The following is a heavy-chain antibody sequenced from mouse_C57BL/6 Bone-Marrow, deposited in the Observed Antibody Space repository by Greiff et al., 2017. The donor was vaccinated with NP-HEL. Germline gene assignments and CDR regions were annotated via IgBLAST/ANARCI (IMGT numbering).Heavy chain of an antibody. CDR1: GYTFTSYW. V-gene: IGHV1-53*01. J-gene: IGHJ2*01. D-gene: IGHD2-1*01. Sequence: QVQLQQPGTELVKPGASVKLSCKASGYTFTSYWMHWVKQRPGQGLEWIGNINPSNGGTNYNEKFKSKATMTVDKSSSTAYMQLSSLTSEDSAVYYFARWTFYYGNPYYFDYWGQGTTLTVSS. CDR3: ARWTFYYGNPYYFDY. CDR2: INPSNGGT.